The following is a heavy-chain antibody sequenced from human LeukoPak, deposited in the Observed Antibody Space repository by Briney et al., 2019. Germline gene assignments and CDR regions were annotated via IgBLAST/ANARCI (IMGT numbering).Heavy chain of an antibody. CDR3: ARATTTWGYYFDY. V-gene: IGHV4-39*01. CDR2: IYYSGST. Sequence: SETLSLTCTVSGGSISSSSYYWGWIRQPPGKGLEWIGSIYYSGSTYYDPSLKSRVTISVDTSKNQFSLKLSSVTAADTAVYYCARATTTWGYYFDYWGQGTLVTVSS. D-gene: IGHD4-11*01. CDR1: GGSISSSSYY. J-gene: IGHJ4*02.